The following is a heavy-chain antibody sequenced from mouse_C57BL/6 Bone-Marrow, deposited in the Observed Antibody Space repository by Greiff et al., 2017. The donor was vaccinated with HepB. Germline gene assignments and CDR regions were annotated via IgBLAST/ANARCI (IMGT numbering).Heavy chain of an antibody. CDR1: GYAFSSSW. V-gene: IGHV1-82*01. D-gene: IGHD2-3*01. Sequence: QVQLQQSGPELVKPGASVKISCKASGYAFSSSWMNWVKQRPGKGLEWIGRIYPGDGDTNYNGKFKGKATLTADKSSSTAYMQPSSLTSEDSAVYFCARNGYYSFAYWGQGTLVTVSA. CDR3: ARNGYYSFAY. J-gene: IGHJ3*01. CDR2: IYPGDGDT.